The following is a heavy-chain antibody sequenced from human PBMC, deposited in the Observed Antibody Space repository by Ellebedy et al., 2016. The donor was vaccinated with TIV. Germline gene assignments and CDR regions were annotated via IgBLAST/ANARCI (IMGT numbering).Heavy chain of an antibody. CDR1: GFSVSSSY. CDR2: LYPGGTP. CDR3: AIEISDAFAV. Sequence: GESLKISCDPSGFSVSSSYMNWVRQAPGKGPEWVSLLYPGGTPFYADSVRGRFTISRDNSKNTLFLQMNSLRPEDTAVYYCAIEISDAFAVWGQGTSVTVSA. V-gene: IGHV3-53*05. D-gene: IGHD3-3*01. J-gene: IGHJ3*01.